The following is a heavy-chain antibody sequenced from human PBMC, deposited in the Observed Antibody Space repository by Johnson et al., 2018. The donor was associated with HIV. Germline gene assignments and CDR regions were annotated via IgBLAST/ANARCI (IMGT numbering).Heavy chain of an antibody. Sequence: VQLVESGGGVVQPGGSLRLSCAASGFTFSSYAMNWVRQAPGKGLEWVSGIGGSGGRTYYPDSVKGRFIISRDNSKNTLYLQMNSLRAEDTAVYYCAKGASGSQRRGDCSTDAFDIWGQGTMVSVSS. V-gene: IGHV3-23*04. J-gene: IGHJ3*02. CDR2: IGGSGGRT. CDR3: AKGASGSQRRGDCSTDAFDI. CDR1: GFTFSSYA. D-gene: IGHD2-21*02.